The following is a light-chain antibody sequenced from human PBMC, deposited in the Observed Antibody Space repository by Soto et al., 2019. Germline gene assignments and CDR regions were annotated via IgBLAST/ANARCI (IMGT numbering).Light chain of an antibody. CDR2: AAS. V-gene: IGKV3-20*01. Sequence: EIVLTQSPGTLSLSPGERATLSCRASQSLSTNSVAWYQQKPGQTPRLLIYAASTRDTDIPDRFNGSGSGTDFALTISTLAPADFARYYCKQYAVSPLTVGP. CDR1: QSLSTNS. CDR3: KQYAVSPLT. J-gene: IGKJ3*01.